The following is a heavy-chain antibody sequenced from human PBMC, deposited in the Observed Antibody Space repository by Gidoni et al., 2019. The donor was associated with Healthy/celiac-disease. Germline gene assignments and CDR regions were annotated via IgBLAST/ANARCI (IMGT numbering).Heavy chain of an antibody. CDR3: ARTWNYKGAFDI. CDR1: GRTLSSYA. Sequence: QVQLVQSGAEVKKPGCAVKVSCKASGRTLSSYAISWVRQAPGQGLEWMGRIIPILGIANYAQKFQGRVTITADKSTSTAYMELSSLRSEDTAVYYCARTWNYKGAFDILGQGTMVTVSS. CDR2: IIPILGIA. V-gene: IGHV1-69*04. D-gene: IGHD1-7*01. J-gene: IGHJ3*02.